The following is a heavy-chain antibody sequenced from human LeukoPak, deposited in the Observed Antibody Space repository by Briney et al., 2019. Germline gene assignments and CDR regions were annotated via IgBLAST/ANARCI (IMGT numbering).Heavy chain of an antibody. V-gene: IGHV3-33*08. CDR3: ARDRGYTYGHPLDY. CDR1: GFSFSSFG. J-gene: IGHJ4*02. CDR2: IWHDGSNK. Sequence: GGSLRLSCAASGFSFSSFGMHWVRQAPGKGLEWVALIWHDGSNKYYGDSVKDRFTISRDNSKNTLYLQMDSLRDEDTAVYYCARDRGYTYGHPLDYWGQGTLVTVSS. D-gene: IGHD5-18*01.